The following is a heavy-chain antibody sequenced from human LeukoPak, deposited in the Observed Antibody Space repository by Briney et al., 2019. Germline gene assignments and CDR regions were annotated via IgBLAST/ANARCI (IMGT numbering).Heavy chain of an antibody. D-gene: IGHD3-10*01. J-gene: IGHJ4*02. CDR2: INPSGGST. Sequence: ASVTVSFKASGYTFTIYYMHWVRQAPGQGLEWMGIINPSGGSTSYAQKFQGRVTMTRDTSTSTVYMELSSLRSEDTAVYYCARSPLLLWFGELLPFDYWGQGTLVTVSS. V-gene: IGHV1-46*01. CDR3: ARSPLLLWFGELLPFDY. CDR1: GYTFTIYY.